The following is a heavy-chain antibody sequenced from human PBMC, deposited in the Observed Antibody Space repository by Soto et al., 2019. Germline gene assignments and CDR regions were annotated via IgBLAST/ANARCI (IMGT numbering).Heavy chain of an antibody. CDR3: AGAPAGDYYYYYKFDI. V-gene: IGHV1-69*06. D-gene: IGHD2-21*02. Sequence: VRLVQCGAEVKKPGYTVRVSCRAPGDIFTRYTFSWVRQAPGKGLEWMGGVIPVFGTSNYGRKCQGRVTITADKSEHTAFLDMSGLISDDTADYYCAGAPAGDYYYYYKFDIWGQGTAVTVSS. J-gene: IGHJ6*02. CDR1: GDIFTRYT. CDR2: VIPVFGTS.